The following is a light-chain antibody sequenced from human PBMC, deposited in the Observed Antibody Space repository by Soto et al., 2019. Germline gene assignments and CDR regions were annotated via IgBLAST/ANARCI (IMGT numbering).Light chain of an antibody. CDR3: SSYTSSSTLYV. CDR2: DVS. CDR1: SSDVGGYNY. Sequence: QSALTQPASVSGFPGHSIIISCTGTSSDVGGYNYVSWYQQHPGKAPKLMIYDVSNRPSGVSNRFSGSKSGNTASLTISGLQAEDEADYYCSSYTSSSTLYVFGTGTKVTVL. J-gene: IGLJ1*01. V-gene: IGLV2-14*01.